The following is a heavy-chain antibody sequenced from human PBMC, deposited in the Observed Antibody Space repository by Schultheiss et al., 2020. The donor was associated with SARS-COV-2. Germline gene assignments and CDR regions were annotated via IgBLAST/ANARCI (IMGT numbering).Heavy chain of an antibody. V-gene: IGHV4-39*01. CDR3: ASSQYNPKQQLVEEPFDY. J-gene: IGHJ4*02. CDR2: MYYTDNT. Sequence: SETLSLTCTVSGGSISRSGYYWGWIRQSPGKGLEWIGSMYYTDNTYYSPPLKSRVTISADTSKNQFSLNLRSVTATDTAVYYCASSQYNPKQQLVEEPFDYWGQGTLVTVSS. CDR1: GGSISRSGYY. D-gene: IGHD6-13*01.